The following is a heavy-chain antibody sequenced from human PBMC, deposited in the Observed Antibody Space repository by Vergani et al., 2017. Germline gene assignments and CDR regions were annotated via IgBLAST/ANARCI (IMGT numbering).Heavy chain of an antibody. CDR1: GYTFTSYG. V-gene: IGHV1-18*01. CDR3: ARDRSLDSSGWYVNFDY. CDR2: ISAYNGNT. D-gene: IGHD6-19*01. J-gene: IGHJ4*02. Sequence: QVQLVQSGAEVKKPGASVKVSCKASGYTFTSYGISWVRQAPGQGLEWMGWISAYNGNTNYAQKLQGRVTMTTDTSSSSAYMELRSLRSDDTAVYYCARDRSLDSSGWYVNFDYWGQGTLVTVSS.